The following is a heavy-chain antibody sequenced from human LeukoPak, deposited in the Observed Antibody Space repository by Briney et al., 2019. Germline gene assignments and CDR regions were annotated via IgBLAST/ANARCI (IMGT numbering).Heavy chain of an antibody. V-gene: IGHV3-23*01. D-gene: IGHD2-15*01. J-gene: IGHJ4*02. CDR2: IFGSGGNP. Sequence: PGGSLRLSCAASGFTFNSYAMYWVRQAPGKGLEWISGIFGSGGNPHYADSVKGRFTISRDNSQNTVYLQLGSLRVEDTAVYYCGKTTVGYSSGRYPGWPVDYWGQGALVTVSS. CDR1: GFTFNSYA. CDR3: GKTTVGYSSGRYPGWPVDY.